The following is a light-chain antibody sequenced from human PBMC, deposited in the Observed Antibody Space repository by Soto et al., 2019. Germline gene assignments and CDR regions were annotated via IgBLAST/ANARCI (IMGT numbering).Light chain of an antibody. CDR2: GAS. J-gene: IGKJ4*01. CDR1: QSVHCN. Sequence: EIVLTPVPATLSVYQGERASLFCRASQSVHCNFLAWYQQKPGQAPRLLIYGASTRATGITARCSGSGSGTEFTLTINSLQSEDFAVYYCQQHSAWPLTFGGGTKVDIK. V-gene: IGKV3-15*01. CDR3: QQHSAWPLT.